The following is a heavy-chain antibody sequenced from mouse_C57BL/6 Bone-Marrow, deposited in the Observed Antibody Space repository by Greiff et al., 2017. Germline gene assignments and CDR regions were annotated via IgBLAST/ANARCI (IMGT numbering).Heavy chain of an antibody. V-gene: IGHV1-42*01. Sequence: VQLQQSGPELVKPGASVKISCKASGYSFTGYYMNWVKQSPEKSLEWIGEINPSTGGTTYNQKFKAKATLTVAKSSSTAYMQLKSLTSEDSGVYYCARAEAGYDYYGSSNYFDYWGQGTTLTVSS. CDR2: INPSTGGT. CDR1: GYSFTGYY. D-gene: IGHD1-1*01. CDR3: ARAEAGYDYYGSSNYFDY. J-gene: IGHJ2*01.